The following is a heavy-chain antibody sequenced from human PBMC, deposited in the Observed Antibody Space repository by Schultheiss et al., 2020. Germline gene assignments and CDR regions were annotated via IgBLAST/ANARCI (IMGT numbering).Heavy chain of an antibody. D-gene: IGHD4-17*01. V-gene: IGHV3-7*01. CDR3: ARGYGDNKFDY. J-gene: IGHJ4*02. Sequence: GGSLRLSCAASGFSFSSYGMSWVRQAPGKGLEWVANIKHDGSEKYYVDSVKGRFTISRDNAQNSLYLRMNSLRAEDTAVYYCARGYGDNKFDYWGQGTLVTVSS. CDR1: GFSFSSYG. CDR2: IKHDGSEK.